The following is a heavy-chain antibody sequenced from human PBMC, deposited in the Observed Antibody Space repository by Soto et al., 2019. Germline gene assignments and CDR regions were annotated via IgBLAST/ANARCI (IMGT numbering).Heavy chain of an antibody. J-gene: IGHJ5*02. CDR1: GDTFISYG. CDR3: GGDDGPGCRSYIGFDP. CDR2: ISGYNGNT. V-gene: IGHV1-18*04. Sequence: ASVMGSCKASGDTFISYGISWGRQAPGQGLEWMGWISGYNGNTNYAQKLEGRGTMTTDTSTRTAYKELRSRRCDETAVDYCGGDDGPGCRSYIGFDPWGQGTLVTVSS. D-gene: IGHD6-6*01.